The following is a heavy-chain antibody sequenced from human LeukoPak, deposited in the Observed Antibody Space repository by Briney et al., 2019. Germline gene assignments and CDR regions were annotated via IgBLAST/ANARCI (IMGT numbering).Heavy chain of an antibody. Sequence: GGSLRLSCAASGFTFDDYGMSWVRQAPGKGLEWVSRIDSDGTSTLYADSVKGRFTISRDNAKNTLYLQMNSLRAEDTAVYYCARDRSPGNFDYWGQGTLVTVSS. J-gene: IGHJ4*02. D-gene: IGHD3-10*01. CDR1: GFTFDDYG. CDR3: ARDRSPGNFDY. CDR2: IDSDGTST. V-gene: IGHV3-74*01.